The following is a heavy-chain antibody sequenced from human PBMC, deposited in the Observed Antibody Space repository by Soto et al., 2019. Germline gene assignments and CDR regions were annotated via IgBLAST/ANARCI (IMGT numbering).Heavy chain of an antibody. CDR3: AKEGGLSGSYYISSSYYFDY. Sequence: SLRLSCAASGFPYSTYGMHWVRQAPGKGLEWVAIISCDGSNTCYADSVQGRFTTSRDNSKNTLYLQMNSLRAEDTSVYYCAKEGGLSGSYYISSSYYFDYWGQGTLVTVSS. CDR2: ISCDGSNT. CDR1: GFPYSTYG. J-gene: IGHJ4*02. V-gene: IGHV3-30*18. D-gene: IGHD1-26*01.